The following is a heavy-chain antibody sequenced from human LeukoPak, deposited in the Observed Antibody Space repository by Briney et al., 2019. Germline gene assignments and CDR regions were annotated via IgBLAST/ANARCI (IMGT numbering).Heavy chain of an antibody. CDR1: GGTFSSYA. D-gene: IGHD2-2*01. CDR2: IIPIFGTA. J-gene: IGHJ6*04. Sequence: AVKVSCKASGGTFSSYAISWVRQAPGQGLEWMGGIIPIFGTANYAQKFQGRVTITADESTSTAYMELSSLRSEDTAVYYCARNAVPDRPFSGMDVWGKGTTVTVSS. CDR3: ARNAVPDRPFSGMDV. V-gene: IGHV1-69*01.